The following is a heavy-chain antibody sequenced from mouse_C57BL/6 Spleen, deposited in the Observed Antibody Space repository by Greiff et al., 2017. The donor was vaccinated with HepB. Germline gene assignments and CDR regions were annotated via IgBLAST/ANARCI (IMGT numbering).Heavy chain of an antibody. Sequence: VESGATVKVSCTASGLNIKDTYMHWLKQWPEQGLEWIGRIDPQNGNPKNDPKFQGKATITADTSSNKAYLQLGSLTLEDTAVDYGARMARKWGQGTTLTVSS. CDR3: ARMARK. CDR2: IDPQNGNP. J-gene: IGHJ2*01. CDR1: GLNIKDTY. V-gene: IGHV14-3*02.